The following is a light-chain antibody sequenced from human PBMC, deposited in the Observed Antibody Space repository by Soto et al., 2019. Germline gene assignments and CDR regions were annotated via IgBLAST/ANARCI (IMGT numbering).Light chain of an antibody. CDR2: DVS. J-gene: IGLJ1*01. V-gene: IGLV2-14*01. CDR3: NSYTSSSTLPYG. CDR1: SSDVGGYNY. Sequence: QSALTQPASVSGSPGQSITVSCTGNSSDVGGYNYVSWYQQHPGKAPKVMIYDVSKRPSGVSNSFSGSKSGNTASLTISGLQAEDEADYYCNSYTSSSTLPYGFGTGTKVTVL.